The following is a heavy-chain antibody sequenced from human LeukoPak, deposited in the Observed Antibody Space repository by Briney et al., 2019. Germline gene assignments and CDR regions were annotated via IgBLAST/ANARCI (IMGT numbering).Heavy chain of an antibody. Sequence: GGSLRLSCAASGFTFSNHAMNWVRQAPGKGLEWVAVIWYDGSNKYYADSVKGRFTISRDNSKNTLYLQMNSLRAEDTAVYYCARGLYNYDRSGYPHWGQGTLVTVSS. J-gene: IGHJ4*02. CDR3: ARGLYNYDRSGYPH. V-gene: IGHV3-33*08. CDR1: GFTFSNHA. D-gene: IGHD3-22*01. CDR2: IWYDGSNK.